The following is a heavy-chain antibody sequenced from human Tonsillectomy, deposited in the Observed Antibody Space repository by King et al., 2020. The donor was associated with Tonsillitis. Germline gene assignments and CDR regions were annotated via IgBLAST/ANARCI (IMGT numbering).Heavy chain of an antibody. J-gene: IGHJ5*02. V-gene: IGHV4-61*02. Sequence: VQLQESGPGLVKPSQTLSLTCTVSGGSISSGSYYWSWIRQPAGKGLEWIGRIYTSGSINYNPSLESRLTLSVDTPKNQFSLKLRSVTAADTAVYYCAGGGDILTGGSLFDPWGQGPLVTVSS. CDR3: AGGGDILTGGSLFDP. CDR1: GGSISSGSYY. CDR2: IYTSGSI. D-gene: IGHD3-9*01.